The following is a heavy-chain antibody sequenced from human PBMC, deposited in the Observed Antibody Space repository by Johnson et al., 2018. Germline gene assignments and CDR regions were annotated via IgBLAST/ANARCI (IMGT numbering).Heavy chain of an antibody. J-gene: IGHJ6*03. CDR3: ARARGGVAKFAYYYYNMAV. CDR1: GASISSGTYY. V-gene: IGHV4-61*02. Sequence: QVQLQESGPGLVKXSQTLSLTCTVSGASISSGTYYWSWIRPPAGKGLEWIGRIFSSGGTNYNPSLKSRVTITVDTSKNQFALRLSSVTAADTAVYYCARARGGVAKFAYYYYNMAVWGKGTTVTVSS. CDR2: IFSSGGT. D-gene: IGHD3-16*01.